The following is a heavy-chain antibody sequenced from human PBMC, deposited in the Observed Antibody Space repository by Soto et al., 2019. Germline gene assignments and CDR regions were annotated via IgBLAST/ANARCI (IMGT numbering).Heavy chain of an antibody. J-gene: IGHJ4*02. Sequence: QVQLVQSGAEVKKPGASVKVSCKASGYTFASYAISWMRQAPGQGLEWMGWISAYNGNTNYAQKLQGRVTMTTDTSTSTAYRELRSLRADDTAVYYCARDPPPPDYWGQGTLVTVSS. CDR1: GYTFASYA. CDR3: ARDPPPPDY. V-gene: IGHV1-18*01. CDR2: ISAYNGNT.